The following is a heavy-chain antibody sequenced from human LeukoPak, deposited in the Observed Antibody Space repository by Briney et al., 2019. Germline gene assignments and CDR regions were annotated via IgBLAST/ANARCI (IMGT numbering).Heavy chain of an antibody. J-gene: IGHJ4*02. CDR3: ARDRGDSSGYYPFDY. CDR1: GYTFTSYG. CDR2: ISAYNGNT. D-gene: IGHD3-22*01. Sequence: GASVKVSCKASGYTFTSYGISWVRRAPGQGLEWMGWISAYNGNTNYAQKLQGRVTMTTDTSTSTAYMELRSLRSDDTAVYYCARDRGDSSGYYPFDYWGQGTLVTVSS. V-gene: IGHV1-18*01.